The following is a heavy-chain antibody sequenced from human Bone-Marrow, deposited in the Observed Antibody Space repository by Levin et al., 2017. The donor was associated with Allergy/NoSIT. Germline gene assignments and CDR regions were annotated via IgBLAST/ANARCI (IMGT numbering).Heavy chain of an antibody. CDR1: GGTFSSYA. V-gene: IGHV1-69*13. J-gene: IGHJ6*02. Sequence: SVKVSCKASGGTFSSYAISWVRQAPGQGLEWMGVITPLFYAANYAQKFQGRLTITADESTSTAYMELSSLRSEDTAVYYCARQYSSGWYDSYYYGMDVWGQGTTVTVSS. CDR3: ARQYSSGWYDSYYYGMDV. CDR2: ITPLFYAA. D-gene: IGHD6-19*01.